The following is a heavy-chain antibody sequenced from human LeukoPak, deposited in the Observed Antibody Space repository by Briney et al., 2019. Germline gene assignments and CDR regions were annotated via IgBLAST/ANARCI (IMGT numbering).Heavy chain of an antibody. Sequence: GASVKVSFTASGGTFSSYAISWVRQAPGQGLEWMGGIIPIFGTANYAQKFQGRVTITTDESTSTAYMELSSLRSEDTAVYYCARRGYSTYGMDVWGQGTTVTVSS. CDR3: ARRGYSTYGMDV. J-gene: IGHJ6*02. V-gene: IGHV1-69*05. D-gene: IGHD5-18*01. CDR2: IIPIFGTA. CDR1: GGTFSSYA.